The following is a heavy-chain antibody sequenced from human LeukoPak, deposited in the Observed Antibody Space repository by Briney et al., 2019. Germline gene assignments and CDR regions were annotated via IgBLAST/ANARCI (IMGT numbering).Heavy chain of an antibody. CDR3: ASGVTAMVERSYYMDV. CDR2: SIPIFVTA. J-gene: IGHJ6*03. CDR1: GGTFGSYA. Sequence: GASVKVSCKASGGTFGSYAISWVRQAPGQGLEWMGGSIPIFVTANYAQKFQCRVTITADESTSTAYMELSSLRSEDTAVYCCASGVTAMVERSYYMDVWGKGTTVTVSS. D-gene: IGHD5-18*01. V-gene: IGHV1-69*13.